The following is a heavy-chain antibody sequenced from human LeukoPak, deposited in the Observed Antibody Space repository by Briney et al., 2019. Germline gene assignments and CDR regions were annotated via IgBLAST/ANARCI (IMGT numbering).Heavy chain of an antibody. Sequence: SQTLSLTCTVSGGSISSGDYYWSWIRQPPGKGLEWIGYIYYSGSTHYNPSLKSRVTISVDTSKNQFSLKLSSVTAADTAVYYCASYIVVVPAHAEYFQHWGQGTLVTVSS. V-gene: IGHV4-30-4*08. D-gene: IGHD2-2*01. CDR3: ASYIVVVPAHAEYFQH. J-gene: IGHJ1*01. CDR2: IYYSGST. CDR1: GGSISSGDYY.